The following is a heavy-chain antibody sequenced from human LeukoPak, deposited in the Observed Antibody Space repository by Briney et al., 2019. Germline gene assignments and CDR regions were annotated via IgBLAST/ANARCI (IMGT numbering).Heavy chain of an antibody. CDR1: GSSFSTYS. V-gene: IGHV3-48*02. CDR2: ISSGSSTI. Sequence: PPGSLRLSSAASGSSFSTYSMNWVRQAPGKGLEWVSYISSGSSTIYYADPVKGRFTISRDNAKNSLYLQMTSLRDEDTAVYYCARDSSGWFDPWGQGTLVTVSS. J-gene: IGHJ5*02. CDR3: ARDSSGWFDP. D-gene: IGHD6-25*01.